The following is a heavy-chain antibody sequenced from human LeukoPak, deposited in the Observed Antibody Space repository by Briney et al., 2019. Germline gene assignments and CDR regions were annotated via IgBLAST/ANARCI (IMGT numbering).Heavy chain of an antibody. CDR1: GFTFSNAW. Sequence: PGGALRLSCAASGFTFSNAWMSLVRQAPGKGLEWVGRIKSKTDGGTTDYAAPVKGRFTISRDDSKNTLYLQMDSLKTEDTAVYYCTTGDYPGTLDHWGQGTLVTVSS. J-gene: IGHJ4*02. CDR3: TTGDYPGTLDH. D-gene: IGHD3-10*01. CDR2: IKSKTDGGTT. V-gene: IGHV3-15*01.